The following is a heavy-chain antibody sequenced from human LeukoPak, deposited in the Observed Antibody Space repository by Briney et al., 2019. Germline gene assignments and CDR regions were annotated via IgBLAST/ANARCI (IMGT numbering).Heavy chain of an antibody. V-gene: IGHV4-34*01. CDR3: ARAGFDP. Sequence: SETLSLTCAVYVGSFSGYYWSWIREPRGKAREGIGEFNHCGRTNYNPSLKSPVTISLDTSKNHGSLKLRSVTPADTAVYYCARAGFDPWGKGTMVTVSS. CDR1: VGSFSGYY. CDR2: FNHCGRT. J-gene: IGHJ5*02.